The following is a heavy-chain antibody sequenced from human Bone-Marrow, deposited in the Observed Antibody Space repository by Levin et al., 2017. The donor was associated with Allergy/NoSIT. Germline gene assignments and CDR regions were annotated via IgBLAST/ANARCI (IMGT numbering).Heavy chain of an antibody. Sequence: ESLKISCTVSGGSISSYYWSWIRQPPGKGLEWIGYIYYSGSTNYNPSLKSRVTISVDTSKNQFSLKLSSVTAADTAVYYCARGGYSYGYGAFDIWGQGTMVTVSS. CDR3: ARGGYSYGYGAFDI. V-gene: IGHV4-59*01. CDR2: IYYSGST. J-gene: IGHJ3*02. CDR1: GGSISSYY. D-gene: IGHD5-18*01.